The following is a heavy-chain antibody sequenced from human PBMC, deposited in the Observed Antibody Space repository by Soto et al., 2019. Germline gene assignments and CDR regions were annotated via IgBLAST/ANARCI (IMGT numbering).Heavy chain of an antibody. CDR2: IIPIFRTS. CDR3: ARSTGSGFRPGTHRFNWFDP. J-gene: IGHJ5*02. CDR1: GVTFSSFA. V-gene: IGHV1-69*01. D-gene: IGHD5-12*01. Sequence: QVQLVQSGAEVKQPGSSVTVSCQASGVTFSSFAISWVRQAPGQGLEWMGGIIPIFRTSNYAQNFQGRVTITADESTSSVYMELSRLRSEDTAVYYCARSTGSGFRPGTHRFNWFDPWGQGTLVTVSS.